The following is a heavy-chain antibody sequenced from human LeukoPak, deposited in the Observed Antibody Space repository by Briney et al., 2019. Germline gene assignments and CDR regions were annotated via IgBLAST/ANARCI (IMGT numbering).Heavy chain of an antibody. D-gene: IGHD3-22*01. Sequence: GESLRISCKGSGYSFTSYWISWVRQMPGKGLEWMGRIDPSDSYTNYSPSFQGHVTISADKSMSTAYLQWSSLKASDTAMYYCARHHYDSSGYYRGIDYWGQGTLVTVSS. CDR1: GYSFTSYW. V-gene: IGHV5-10-1*01. CDR3: ARHHYDSSGYYRGIDY. CDR2: IDPSDSYT. J-gene: IGHJ4*02.